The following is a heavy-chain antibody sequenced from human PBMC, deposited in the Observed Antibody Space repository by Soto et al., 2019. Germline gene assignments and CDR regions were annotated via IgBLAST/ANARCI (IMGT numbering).Heavy chain of an antibody. D-gene: IGHD6-19*01. J-gene: IGHJ2*01. CDR3: ARTQSNWYFDL. CDR2: IIPILGIA. Sequence: QVQLVQSGAEVKKPGSSVKVSCKASGGTFSSYTISWVRQAPGQGLEWMGRIIPILGIANYAQKFQGRVTITADKSTSTAYMELSSLRSEDTAVYYCARTQSNWYFDLWGRGTLVTVSS. CDR1: GGTFSSYT. V-gene: IGHV1-69*02.